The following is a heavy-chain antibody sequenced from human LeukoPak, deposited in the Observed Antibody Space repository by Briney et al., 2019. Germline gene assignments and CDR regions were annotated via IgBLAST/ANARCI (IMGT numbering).Heavy chain of an antibody. D-gene: IGHD1-26*01. J-gene: IGHJ3*02. Sequence: GGSLRLSCAASGFTSSSYWLSWVRQAPGKGLEWVANIKQDGSEKNYVDSVKGRFTISRDNAKNSLFLQMNSLRAEDTAVYYCVSRGPKWGYQPHDFNIWGQGTMVTVSS. CDR3: VSRGPKWGYQPHDFNI. CDR1: GFTSSSYW. V-gene: IGHV3-7*01. CDR2: IKQDGSEK.